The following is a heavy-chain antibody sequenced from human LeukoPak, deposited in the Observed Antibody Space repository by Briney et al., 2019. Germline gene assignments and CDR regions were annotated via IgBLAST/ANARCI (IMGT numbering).Heavy chain of an antibody. CDR1: GGSIRNYY. CDR3: ARIAAAAAGAFDI. V-gene: IGHV4-59*01. CDR2: IYYSEST. J-gene: IGHJ3*02. D-gene: IGHD6-13*01. Sequence: SETLSLTCTVSGGSIRNYYWSWIRQPPGKGLEWIGYIYYSESTNYNPSLKSRVTISVDTSKNQFSLKLSSVSAADTAVYYCARIAAAAAGAFDIWGQGTMVTVSS.